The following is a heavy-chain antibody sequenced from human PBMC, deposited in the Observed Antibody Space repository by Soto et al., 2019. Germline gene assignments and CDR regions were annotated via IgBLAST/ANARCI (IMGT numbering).Heavy chain of an antibody. CDR1: GFTFSSYS. CDR2: ISSSSSTI. V-gene: IGHV3-48*02. Sequence: GGSLRLSCAASGFTFSSYSMNWVRQAPGKGLEWVSYISSSSSTIYYADSVKGRFTISRDNAKNSLYLQMNSLRDEDTAVYYCARGTSLGGITILLYYYGMDVWGQGTTVTVSS. CDR3: ARGTSLGGITILLYYYGMDV. J-gene: IGHJ6*02. D-gene: IGHD3-3*01.